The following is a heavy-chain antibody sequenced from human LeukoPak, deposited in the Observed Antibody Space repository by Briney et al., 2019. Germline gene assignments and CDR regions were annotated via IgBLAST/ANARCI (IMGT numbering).Heavy chain of an antibody. V-gene: IGHV4-59*01. J-gene: IGHJ6*02. CDR2: IYYSGST. Sequence: SETLSLTCTGSGGSIRSYYRSLSRQPPGKGLEWIGYIYYSGSTNYNPSLKSRVTISVDTSKNPFSLKLSSVTAADTAVYYCARVGIAAVLALDVWGPGTTVTVPS. D-gene: IGHD6-13*01. CDR3: ARVGIAAVLALDV. CDR1: GGSIRSYY.